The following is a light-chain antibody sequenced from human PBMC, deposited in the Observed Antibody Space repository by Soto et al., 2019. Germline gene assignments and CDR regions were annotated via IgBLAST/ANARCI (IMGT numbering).Light chain of an antibody. CDR1: GLGDKY. CDR2: QDT. J-gene: IGLJ2*01. Sequence: SYELTQPPSVSVSPGQTASITCSGNGLGDKYVCWYQQRPGQSPILVIYQDTKRPSGIPERFSGSNSGNTATLTISGTQAMDEADYYCQAWDSSVVFGGGPKLTVL. V-gene: IGLV3-1*01. CDR3: QAWDSSVV.